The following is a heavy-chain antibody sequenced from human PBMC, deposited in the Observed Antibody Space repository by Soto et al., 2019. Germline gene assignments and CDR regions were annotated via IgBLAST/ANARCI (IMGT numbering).Heavy chain of an antibody. CDR1: GGSFSDHY. Sequence: QVHFQRWGAGPLQPSETLSLTCAVNGGSFSDHYWTWIRQPPGKGMEWIGEVHHSGRSHYNPSFKSRATISLDTSKTQFSLDLRSVTAADTAVYYCARAPLIKSAEVKSFVDFWGQGTLVTVSS. J-gene: IGHJ4*02. D-gene: IGHD3-16*01. CDR2: VHHSGRS. CDR3: ARAPLIKSAEVKSFVDF. V-gene: IGHV4-34*02.